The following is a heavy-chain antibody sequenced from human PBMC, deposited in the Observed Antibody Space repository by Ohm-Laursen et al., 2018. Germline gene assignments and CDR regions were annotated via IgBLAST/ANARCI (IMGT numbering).Heavy chain of an antibody. CDR3: VWTSHI. CDR1: GFTVSSIY. V-gene: IGHV3-53*01. D-gene: IGHD2-21*01. CDR2: IYSGGST. J-gene: IGHJ3*02. Sequence: SLRLSCAATGFTVSSIYMSWVRQAPGKGLEWVSVIYSGGSTYYADSVKVRFTISKDNSKSTLYLQMNRLRAEDTAVYYCVWTSHIWGQGTMVTVSS.